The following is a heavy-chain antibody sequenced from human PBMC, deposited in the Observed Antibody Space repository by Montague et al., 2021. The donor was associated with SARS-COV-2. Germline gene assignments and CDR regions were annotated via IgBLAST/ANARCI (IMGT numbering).Heavy chain of an antibody. J-gene: IGHJ4*02. V-gene: IGHV2-5*01. D-gene: IGHD3-16*01. CDR2: INWNDEK. CDR1: GFSFTTIGVG. Sequence: PALVTPTQTLTLTCTFSGFSFTTIGVGVVWIRQPPGKALEWLGVINWNDEKYYSPSLKTRLAITTATSSNQVVLTLTNMDPVDTGTYYCGHTGGRNAPIDYWGQGTLVTVSS. CDR3: GHTGGRNAPIDY.